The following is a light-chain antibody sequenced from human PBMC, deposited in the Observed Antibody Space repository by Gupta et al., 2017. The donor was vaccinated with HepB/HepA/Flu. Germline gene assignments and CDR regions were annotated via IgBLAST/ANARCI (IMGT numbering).Light chain of an antibody. CDR2: GAS. Sequence: GERATLSCRASQSINSNLAWYQQKPGQAXRLLIYGASTRATGVPARFSGSGSGTEFTXIISSLQSEDSXVYXCQQYNNWPYTFGQGTKLEIK. J-gene: IGKJ2*01. CDR1: QSINSN. V-gene: IGKV3-15*01. CDR3: QQYNNWPYT.